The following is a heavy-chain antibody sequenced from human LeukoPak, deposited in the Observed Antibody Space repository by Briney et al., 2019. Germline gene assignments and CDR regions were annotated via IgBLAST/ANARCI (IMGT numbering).Heavy chain of an antibody. V-gene: IGHV3-23*01. J-gene: IGHJ6*03. CDR3: AKGSGFYYYYMDV. D-gene: IGHD3-10*01. CDR1: GITFSSYA. Sequence: GGSLRLSCAASGITFSSYAMSWVRQAPGKGLEWVSAISGSGGSTYYADSVKGRFTISRDNSKNTLYLQMNSLRAEDTAVYYCAKGSGFYYYYMDVWGKGTTVTVSS. CDR2: ISGSGGST.